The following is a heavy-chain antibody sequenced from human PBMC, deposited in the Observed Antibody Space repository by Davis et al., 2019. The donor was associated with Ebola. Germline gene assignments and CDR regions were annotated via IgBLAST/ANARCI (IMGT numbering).Heavy chain of an antibody. CDR2: ISWNSGSI. Sequence: PGGSLRLSCAASGFTFDDYAMHWVRQAPGKGLEWVSGISWNSGSIGYADSVKGRFTISRDNAKNSLYLQMNSLRAEDTALYYCAKDKGGYSYGHFDYWGQGTLVTVSS. CDR3: AKDKGGYSYGHFDY. D-gene: IGHD5-18*01. V-gene: IGHV3-9*01. CDR1: GFTFDDYA. J-gene: IGHJ4*02.